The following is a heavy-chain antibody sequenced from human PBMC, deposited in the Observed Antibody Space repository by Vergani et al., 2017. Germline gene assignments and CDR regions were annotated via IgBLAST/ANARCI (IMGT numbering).Heavy chain of an antibody. CDR3: ARSRIYYGAGSPDY. V-gene: IGHV4-61*01. J-gene: IGHJ4*02. Sequence: QVQLQESGPGLVKPSQTLSLTCTVSGGSISSGSYYWSWIRQPPGKGLEWMGYVSFRGDTLYDPSVKGRMTISLNTSSNQFSLYLTSVTAADTAFYYCARSRIYYGAGSPDYWGQGTLVTVSS. D-gene: IGHD3-10*01. CDR2: VSFRGDT. CDR1: GGSISSGSYY.